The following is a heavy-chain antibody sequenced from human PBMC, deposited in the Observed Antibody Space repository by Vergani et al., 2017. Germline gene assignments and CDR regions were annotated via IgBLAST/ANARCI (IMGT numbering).Heavy chain of an antibody. J-gene: IGHJ4*02. D-gene: IGHD3-9*01. CDR1: GYTGKREG. CDR3: ARAREYDILTGYTPAAPFDF. V-gene: IGHV1-18*01. Sequence: QVQLVQSGAEVKKPGARGKERGKADGYTGKREGMSGVRQDEGEGIEWMGGSSVYNGNTNYAQKVQGRVTITTDTSTSTAYMELRSLRSDDTAVYYWARAREYDILTGYTPAAPFDFWGQGTLVTVSS. CDR2: SSVYNGNT.